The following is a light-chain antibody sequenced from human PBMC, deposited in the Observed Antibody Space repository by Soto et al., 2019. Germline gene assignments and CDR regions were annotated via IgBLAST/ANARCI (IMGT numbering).Light chain of an antibody. CDR3: QQYGSSPWT. CDR2: DAS. V-gene: IGKV3-20*01. J-gene: IGKJ1*01. Sequence: EIVLTQSPCTLSLSPGDRATLSRRASQSINGNYLHWYQQKPGQAPRLLIYDASNRATGIPDRFSGSGSGTDFTLTISRLEPEDFAVYYCQQYGSSPWTFGQGTKVDIK. CDR1: QSINGNY.